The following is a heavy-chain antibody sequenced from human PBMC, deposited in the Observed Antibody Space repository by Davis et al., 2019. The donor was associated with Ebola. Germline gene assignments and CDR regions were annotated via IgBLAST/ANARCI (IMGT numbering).Heavy chain of an antibody. D-gene: IGHD5-12*01. Sequence: GESLKISCKGSGYSFTSYWIGWVRQLPGKGQEWMGIIYPGDSDTRYSPSFQGQVTISADKSISTAYLQWSSLKASDTAMYYCARRGRRDWSGYPFDYWGQGTLVTVSS. J-gene: IGHJ4*02. V-gene: IGHV5-51*01. CDR2: IYPGDSDT. CDR1: GYSFTSYW. CDR3: ARRGRRDWSGYPFDY.